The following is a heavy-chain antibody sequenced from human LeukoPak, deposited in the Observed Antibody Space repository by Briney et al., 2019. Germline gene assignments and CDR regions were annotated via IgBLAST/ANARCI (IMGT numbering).Heavy chain of an antibody. CDR1: GYSFTSYW. V-gene: IGHV5-51*01. CDR3: ARKEYMDV. Sequence: RGESLKISCKGSGYSFTSYWIGWVRQMPGKGLEWMGIIYPGDSDTKYGPSFQGQVTISADKPISTAYLQWSSLKASDSAICYCARKEYMDVWGEGTTVTVSS. J-gene: IGHJ6*03. CDR2: IYPGDSDT.